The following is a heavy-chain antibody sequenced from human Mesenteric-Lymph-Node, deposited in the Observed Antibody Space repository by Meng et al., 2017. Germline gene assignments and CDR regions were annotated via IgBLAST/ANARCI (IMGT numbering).Heavy chain of an antibody. D-gene: IGHD3-22*01. CDR3: ARASYYYDSSGYYYAYYFDY. CDR2: IDTSGST. V-gene: IGHV4-4*07. Sequence: SETLSLTCTVSGGSTSNYYWSCIRQPAGKGLEWIGSIDTSGSTNYNPSLKRRVTMSVETSKNQSSRKLSSVTAADTPVYYCARASYYYDSSGYYYAYYFDYWGQGTLVTVSS. CDR1: GGSTSNYY. J-gene: IGHJ4*02.